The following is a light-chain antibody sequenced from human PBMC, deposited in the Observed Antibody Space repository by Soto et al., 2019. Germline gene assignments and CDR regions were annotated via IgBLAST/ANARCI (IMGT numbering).Light chain of an antibody. V-gene: IGKV1-5*01. CDR2: DVS. Sequence: DIQMTQSPSTLSASVGDRVTITCRASQSISTWLAWYQQKPGKAPKFLIYDVSSLESGVPSRFSGSRSGTEFTLTISSLQPDDIATYYCQQYKSYPWTFGQGTKVEIK. CDR3: QQYKSYPWT. CDR1: QSISTW. J-gene: IGKJ1*01.